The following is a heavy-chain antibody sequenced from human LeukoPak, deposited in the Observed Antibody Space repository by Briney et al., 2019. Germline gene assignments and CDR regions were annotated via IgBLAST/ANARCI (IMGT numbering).Heavy chain of an antibody. D-gene: IGHD5-24*01. CDR2: IIPLFRTT. CDR1: GGTFGNSA. Sequence: AVKVSCKASGGTFGNSAFTWVRQAPGQGLEWMGGIIPLFRTTNYAQRFQGRVTITAVESTSTVYMELTSLASEDTAVYYCARVPQYDGFNYDDAWGQGTLVTVSS. V-gene: IGHV1-69*01. J-gene: IGHJ5*02. CDR3: ARVPQYDGFNYDDA.